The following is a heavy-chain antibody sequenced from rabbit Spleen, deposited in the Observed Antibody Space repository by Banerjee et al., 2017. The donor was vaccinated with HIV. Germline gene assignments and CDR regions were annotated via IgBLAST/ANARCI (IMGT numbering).Heavy chain of an antibody. CDR1: GVSFSDKDV. CDR2: INIVTGKS. D-gene: IGHD1-1*01. Sequence: QEQLVESGGGLVKPEGSLTLTCKASGVSFSDKDVRCLGRQAPGRGLEWTAYINIVTGKSVYASWAKGRFIMSSTSSTTVTLQMTSLTAADTATYFCARDLVAVIGWNFNLWGPGTLVTVS. CDR3: ARDLVAVIGWNFNL. J-gene: IGHJ4*01. V-gene: IGHV1S45*01.